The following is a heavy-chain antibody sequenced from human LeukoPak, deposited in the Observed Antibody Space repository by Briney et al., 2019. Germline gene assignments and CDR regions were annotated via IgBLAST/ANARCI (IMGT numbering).Heavy chain of an antibody. CDR2: ISSSSSYI. CDR3: ARDGERGYYFDY. D-gene: IGHD1-26*01. V-gene: IGHV3-21*01. J-gene: IGHJ4*02. CDR1: GFTFSDHY. Sequence: PGGSLRLSCAASGFTFSDHYMSWVRQAPGKGLEWVSSISSSSSYIYYADSVKGRFTISRDNAKNSLYLQMNSLRAEDTAVYYCARDGERGYYFDYWGQGTLVTVSS.